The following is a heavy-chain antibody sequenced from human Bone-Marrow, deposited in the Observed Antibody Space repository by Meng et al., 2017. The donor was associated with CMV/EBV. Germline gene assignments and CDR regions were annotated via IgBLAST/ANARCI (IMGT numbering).Heavy chain of an antibody. V-gene: IGHV3-7*01. CDR1: GFTFSSYW. D-gene: IGHD2-21*01. CDR3: ASLWDAFDI. Sequence: GESLKISCAASGFTFSSYWMSWVRQAPGKGLEWVANIKQDGSEKYYVDSVKGRFTISRDNAKNSLYLQMNSLRAEDTAVYYCASLWDAFDIWGQGTMVTFSS. CDR2: IKQDGSEK. J-gene: IGHJ3*02.